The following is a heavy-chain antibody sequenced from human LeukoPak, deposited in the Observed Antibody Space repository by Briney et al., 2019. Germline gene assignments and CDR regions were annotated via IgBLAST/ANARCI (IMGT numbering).Heavy chain of an antibody. CDR2: IYTSGSS. CDR1: GGSISSYY. J-gene: IGHJ3*02. V-gene: IGHV4-4*07. Sequence: SETLSLTCTVSGGSISSYYWSWIRQPAGKGLEWIGRIYTSGSSNYNPSLKTRITMSVDTSKTQFSLKLSSVTAADTAVYYCARDPLGAFDIWGQGTMVTVSS. CDR3: ARDPLGAFDI.